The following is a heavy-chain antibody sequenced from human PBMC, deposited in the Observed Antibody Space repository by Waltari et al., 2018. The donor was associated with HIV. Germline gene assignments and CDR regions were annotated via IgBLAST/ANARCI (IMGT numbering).Heavy chain of an antibody. D-gene: IGHD3-22*01. CDR1: GYTFTAYY. Sequence: QVQLLQSGAEVKKPGASVQVSCKASGYTFTAYYMHWVRQAPGQGLEWMGRINLNSGDTNYGQKFQGRVTMTRDTSISTAYMELSRLRSGDTAVYYCARDSYYYDSSGFFPDFWGQGTLVTVSS. V-gene: IGHV1-2*06. CDR2: INLNSGDT. J-gene: IGHJ4*02. CDR3: ARDSYYYDSSGFFPDF.